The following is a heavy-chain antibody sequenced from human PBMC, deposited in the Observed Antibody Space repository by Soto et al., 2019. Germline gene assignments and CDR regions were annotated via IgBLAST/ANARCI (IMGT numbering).Heavy chain of an antibody. D-gene: IGHD3-10*01. Sequence: QVQLVQSGAEVKKPGSSVKVSCKASGGTFSSYTISWVRQAPAQGLEWMGRIIPILGIANYAQKFQGTVTVTADLCTSTAYVELSSLRSEDTAVYYWAGGASGSGFDYWGQGTLVTVSS. V-gene: IGHV1-69*02. CDR1: GGTFSSYT. CDR3: AGGASGSGFDY. CDR2: IIPILGIA. J-gene: IGHJ4*02.